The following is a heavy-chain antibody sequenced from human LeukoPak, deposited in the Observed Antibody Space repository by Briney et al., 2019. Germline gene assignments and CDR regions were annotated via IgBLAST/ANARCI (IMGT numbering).Heavy chain of an antibody. D-gene: IGHD2-15*01. CDR2: ISGSGGST. CDR3: ARFDPSGNWFDP. CDR1: GFTFSSYG. J-gene: IGHJ5*02. Sequence: TGGSLRLSCAASGFTFSSYGMSWVRQAPGKGLEWVSAISGSGGSTYYADSVKGRFTISRDNAKNSLYLQMNSLRAEDTAVYYCARFDPSGNWFDPWGQGTLVTVSS. V-gene: IGHV3-23*01.